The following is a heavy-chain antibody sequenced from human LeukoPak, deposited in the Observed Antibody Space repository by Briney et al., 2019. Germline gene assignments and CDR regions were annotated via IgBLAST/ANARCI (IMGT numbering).Heavy chain of an antibody. V-gene: IGHV3-15*01. J-gene: IGHJ4*02. CDR1: GFTFSNAW. CDR2: IKSKTDGGTT. CDR3: TTYLRSSGGFDY. Sequence: GGSLRLSCAASGFTFSNAWMSWVRQAPGKGLEWVGRIKSKTDGGTTDYAAPVKGRFTISRDDSKNTLYLQMNSLKTEDTAVYYCTTYLRSSGGFDYWGLGTLVTVSS. D-gene: IGHD2/OR15-2a*01.